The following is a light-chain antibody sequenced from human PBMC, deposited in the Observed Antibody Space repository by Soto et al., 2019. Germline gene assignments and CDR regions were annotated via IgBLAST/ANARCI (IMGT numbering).Light chain of an antibody. J-gene: IGKJ4*01. Sequence: EIVLKQSPGTLSLSQGLAATLTRMAIQSVSSSYLAWYQQKPGQAPRLIIYGASSRATGIPDRFSGSGSGTDFTLTIRRLEPEDFAVYYCQKYGSSPLLNCGGGTTVAIK. V-gene: IGKV3-20*01. CDR1: QSVSSSY. CDR2: GAS. CDR3: QKYGSSPLLN.